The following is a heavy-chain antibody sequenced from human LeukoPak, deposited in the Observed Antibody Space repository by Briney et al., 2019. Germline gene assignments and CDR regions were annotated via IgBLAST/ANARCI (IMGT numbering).Heavy chain of an antibody. Sequence: GGSLRLSCAASGFAFSHFGMHWVRQAPGKGLEWVSFIVLDGSNTYYADSVRGRFTISRDNSKNTLYLQMDSLTAEDTALYFCATDIVDVTAPNYWGQGTLVTVSS. D-gene: IGHD2-2*01. CDR2: IVLDGSNT. CDR1: GFAFSHFG. J-gene: IGHJ4*02. CDR3: ATDIVDVTAPNY. V-gene: IGHV3-30*02.